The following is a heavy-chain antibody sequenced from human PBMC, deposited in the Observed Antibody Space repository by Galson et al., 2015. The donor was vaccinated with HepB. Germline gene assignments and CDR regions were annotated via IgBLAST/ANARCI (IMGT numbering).Heavy chain of an antibody. CDR2: ISSSGSTI. CDR1: GFTFSDYY. D-gene: IGHD5-12*01. J-gene: IGHJ6*03. Sequence: SLRLSCAASGFTFSDYYMSWIRQAPGKGLEWVSYISSSGSTIYYADSVKGRFTISRDNAKNSLYLQMNSLRAEDTAVYYCARDGYPGTGVYYYMDVWGKGTTVTVSS. V-gene: IGHV3-11*01. CDR3: ARDGYPGTGVYYYMDV.